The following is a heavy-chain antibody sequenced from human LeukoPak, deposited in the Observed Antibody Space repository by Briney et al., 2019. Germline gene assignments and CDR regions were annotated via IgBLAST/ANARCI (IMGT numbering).Heavy chain of an antibody. Sequence: GASVKVSCKASGYTFTTYGISWVRQAPGQGLEWMGWINTNTGNPTYAQGFTGRFVFSLDTSVSTAYLQISSLKAEDTAVYYCARSGIGVAGRQREWGNYYMDVWGKGTTVTVSS. J-gene: IGHJ6*03. CDR3: ARSGIGVAGRQREWGNYYMDV. V-gene: IGHV7-4-1*02. CDR1: GYTFTTYG. D-gene: IGHD6-19*01. CDR2: INTNTGNP.